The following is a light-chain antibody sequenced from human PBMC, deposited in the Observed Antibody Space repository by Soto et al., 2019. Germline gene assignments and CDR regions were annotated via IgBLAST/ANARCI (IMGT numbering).Light chain of an antibody. CDR3: CSYTSATTLV. J-gene: IGLJ3*02. CDR1: SSDVGGYNY. V-gene: IGLV2-14*01. Sequence: QSALTQPASVSGSPGQSITISCTGTSSDVGGYNYVSWYQQHPGKAPKVIIYEVSNRPSGVSNRFSGSKSGNTASLTISGLQADDEADYFCCSYTSATTLVFGGGTQLTVL. CDR2: EVS.